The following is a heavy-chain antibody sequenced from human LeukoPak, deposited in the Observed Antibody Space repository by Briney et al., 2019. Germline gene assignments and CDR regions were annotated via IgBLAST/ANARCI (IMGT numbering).Heavy chain of an antibody. V-gene: IGHV3-7*03. D-gene: IGHD4-17*01. Sequence: PGGSLRLSCAASGFTFSDYAMSWVRQAPGKGLEWVANIKQDGSEKYYVDSVKGRFTISRDNAKNSLYLQMNSLRAEDTAVYYCARDDITVTTPFDYWGQGTLVTVSS. J-gene: IGHJ4*02. CDR3: ARDDITVTTPFDY. CDR2: IKQDGSEK. CDR1: GFTFSDYA.